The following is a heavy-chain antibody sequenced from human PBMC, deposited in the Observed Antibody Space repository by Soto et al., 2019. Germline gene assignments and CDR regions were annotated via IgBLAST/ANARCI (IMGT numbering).Heavy chain of an antibody. D-gene: IGHD4-4*01. CDR2: ISGSGCST. V-gene: IGHV3-23*01. CDR3: AKGSVTVTTGLYYYYYYGMDV. J-gene: IGHJ6*02. Sequence: EVQLLESGGGLVQPGGSLRLSCAASGFTFSSYAMSWVRQAPGKGLEWVSAISGSGCSTYYADSVKGRFTIARDNFKNTLYLQMNSVSAEDTAVYYCAKGSVTVTTGLYYYYYYGMDVWGQGTTVTVSS. CDR1: GFTFSSYA.